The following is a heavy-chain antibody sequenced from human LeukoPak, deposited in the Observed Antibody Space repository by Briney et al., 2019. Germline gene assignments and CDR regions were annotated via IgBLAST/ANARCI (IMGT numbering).Heavy chain of an antibody. V-gene: IGHV3-11*01. Sequence: GGSLRLSCAASGFTFSDYYMSWIRQAPGKGLEWVSYISSSGSTIYYADSVKGRFTISRDNSKHTLYLQMNSLRVEDTAVYYCAKGRTLVGGSTRSYDYWGQGTLVTVSS. CDR1: GFTFSDYY. CDR3: AKGRTLVGGSTRSYDY. D-gene: IGHD1-26*01. J-gene: IGHJ4*02. CDR2: ISSSGSTI.